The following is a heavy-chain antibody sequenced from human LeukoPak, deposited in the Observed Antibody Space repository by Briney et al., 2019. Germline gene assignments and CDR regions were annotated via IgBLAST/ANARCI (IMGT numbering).Heavy chain of an antibody. D-gene: IGHD1-26*01. Sequence: GGSLRLSCAASGFTFSSYAMSWVRQAPGKGLEWVSVISGSGGSTYYADSVKGRFTISRDNSKNTLYLQMNSLRAEDTAVYYCAKSGSGSYPGPANYFDYWGQGTLVTVSS. J-gene: IGHJ4*02. CDR2: ISGSGGST. CDR3: AKSGSGSYPGPANYFDY. CDR1: GFTFSSYA. V-gene: IGHV3-23*01.